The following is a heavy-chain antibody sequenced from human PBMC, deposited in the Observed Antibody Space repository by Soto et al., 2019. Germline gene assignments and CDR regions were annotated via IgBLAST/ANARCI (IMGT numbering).Heavy chain of an antibody. CDR1: GGSISSGDYY. CDR3: ARQHYYDSSGYYTWN. Sequence: SETLSLTCTVSGGSISSGDYYWSWIRQHPGKGLEWIGYIYYSGSTYYNPSLKSRVTISVDRSKNQFSLRLNSVTAADTAVYYCARQHYYDSSGYYTWNWGQGTLVTVSS. D-gene: IGHD3-22*01. V-gene: IGHV4-30-4*08. CDR2: IYYSGST. J-gene: IGHJ4*02.